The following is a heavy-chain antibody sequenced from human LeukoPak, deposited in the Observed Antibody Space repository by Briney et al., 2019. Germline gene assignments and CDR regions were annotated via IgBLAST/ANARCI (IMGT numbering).Heavy chain of an antibody. D-gene: IGHD3-10*01. CDR3: ASGITMVWGVITDY. J-gene: IGHJ4*02. V-gene: IGHV3-11*06. Sequence: GGSLRLSCAASGFTFSDYYMSWIRQAPGKGLEWVSYISSSSSYKNYADSVKGRFTISRDNAKKSLYLQMNSLRAEDTAVYYCASGITMVWGVITDYWGQGTLVTVSS. CDR2: ISSSSSYK. CDR1: GFTFSDYY.